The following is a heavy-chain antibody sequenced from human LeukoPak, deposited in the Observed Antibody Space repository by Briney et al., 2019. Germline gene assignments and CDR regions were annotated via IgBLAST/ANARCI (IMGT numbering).Heavy chain of an antibody. J-gene: IGHJ4*02. D-gene: IGHD2-15*01. CDR2: IIPIFGTA. CDR1: GGTFSSYA. Sequence: SVKVSCKASGGTFSSYAISWVRQAPGQGREWMGGIIPIFGTANYAQKFQGRVTITTDESTSTAYMELSSLRSEDTAVYYCARDDCSGGSCFGYWGQGTLVTVSS. V-gene: IGHV1-69*05. CDR3: ARDDCSGGSCFGY.